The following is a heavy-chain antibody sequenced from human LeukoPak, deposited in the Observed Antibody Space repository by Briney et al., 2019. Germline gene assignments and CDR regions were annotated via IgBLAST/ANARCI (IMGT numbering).Heavy chain of an antibody. CDR2: IYTSGST. J-gene: IGHJ6*02. Sequence: PSETLSLTCTVSGGSISSYCWSWIRQPAGKGLEWIGRIYTSGSTNYNPSLKSRVTMSVDTSKNQFSLKLSSVTAADTAVYYCARGGHYDILTGLYGMDVWGQGTTVTVSS. D-gene: IGHD3-9*01. CDR3: ARGGHYDILTGLYGMDV. V-gene: IGHV4-4*07. CDR1: GGSISSYC.